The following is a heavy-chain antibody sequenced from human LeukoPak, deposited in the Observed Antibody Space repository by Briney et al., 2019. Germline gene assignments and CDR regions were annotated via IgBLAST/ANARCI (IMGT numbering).Heavy chain of an antibody. V-gene: IGHV3-23*01. CDR1: GFTFSTYA. CDR2: TSGSGDNT. Sequence: RPGGSLRLSCAASGFTFSTYAMSWVRQAPGKGLEWVSLTSGSGDNTFHADSVQGRFTISRDNSKNTLFLQMSSLRAEDTAVYYCAKVGPGTASHIVVVAVAVFDYWGPGTLVSVFS. CDR3: AKVGPGTASHIVVVAVAVFDY. J-gene: IGHJ4*02. D-gene: IGHD2-15*01.